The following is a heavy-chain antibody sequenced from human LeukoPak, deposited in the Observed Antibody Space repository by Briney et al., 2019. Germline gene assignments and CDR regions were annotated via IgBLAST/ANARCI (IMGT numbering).Heavy chain of an antibody. CDR1: RFTFRNNW. J-gene: IGHJ4*02. Sequence: PGGSLRLSCAASRFTFRNNWMSWVRQAPGKGLEWVANIKQDGSEKNYVDSVKGRFIISRDNAKNSLYLQMNSLRAEDTAVYYCAREDRIMTGYRFDYWGQGTLVTVSS. D-gene: IGHD3-9*01. CDR3: AREDRIMTGYRFDY. V-gene: IGHV3-7*01. CDR2: IKQDGSEK.